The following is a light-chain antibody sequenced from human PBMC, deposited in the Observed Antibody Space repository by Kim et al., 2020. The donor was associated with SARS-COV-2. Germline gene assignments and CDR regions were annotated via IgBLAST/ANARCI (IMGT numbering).Light chain of an antibody. CDR1: KLGDKY. Sequence: SYELTQPPSVSVSPGQTASITCSGDKLGDKYAYWCQQKPGQSPVLVIYEDTKRPSGIPERFSASNSENTATLTISGTQAIDEADYYCQAWGTRTVVFGGGTQLTVL. CDR2: EDT. J-gene: IGLJ2*01. CDR3: QAWGTRTVV. V-gene: IGLV3-1*01.